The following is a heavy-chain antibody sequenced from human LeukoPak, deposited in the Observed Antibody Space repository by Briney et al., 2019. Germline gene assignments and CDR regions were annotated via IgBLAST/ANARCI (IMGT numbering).Heavy chain of an antibody. Sequence: AGGSLRLSCAASGFTFSDYYMSWIRQAPGKGLEWVSYISSSGSTIYYADSVKDRFTISRDNAKNSLYLQMNSLRAEDTAVYYCARDLRYYYMDVWGKGTTVTVSS. CDR2: ISSSGSTI. J-gene: IGHJ6*03. CDR3: ARDLRYYYMDV. V-gene: IGHV3-11*04. CDR1: GFTFSDYY.